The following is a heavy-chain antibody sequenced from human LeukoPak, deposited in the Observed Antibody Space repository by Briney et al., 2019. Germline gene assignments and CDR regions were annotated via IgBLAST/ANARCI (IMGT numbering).Heavy chain of an antibody. J-gene: IGHJ3*02. CDR3: ARGRPPRAAFDI. CDR1: GGSFSGYY. V-gene: IGHV4-34*01. CDR2: INHSGST. Sequence: TSETLSLTYAVYGGSFSGYYWSWIRQPPGKGLEWIGEINHSGSTNYNPSLKSRVTISVDTSKNQFSLKLSSVTAADTAVYYCARGRPPRAAFDIWGQGTMVTVSS.